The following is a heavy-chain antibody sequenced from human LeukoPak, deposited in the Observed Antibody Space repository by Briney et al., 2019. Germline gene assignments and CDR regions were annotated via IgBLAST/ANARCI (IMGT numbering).Heavy chain of an antibody. CDR3: ARRISGGSSDY. Sequence: SETLSLTCAVYGGSFSGYYWSWIRQPPGKGLEWIGEINHSGSTNYNPSLKSRVTISVDTSKNQFSLKLSSVTAADTAVYYCARRISGGSSDYWGQGTLVTVSS. CDR1: GGSFSGYY. CDR2: INHSGST. V-gene: IGHV4-34*01. J-gene: IGHJ4*02. D-gene: IGHD2-15*01.